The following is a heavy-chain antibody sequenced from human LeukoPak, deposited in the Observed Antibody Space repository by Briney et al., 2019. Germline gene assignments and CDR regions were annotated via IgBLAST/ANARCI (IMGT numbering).Heavy chain of an antibody. CDR2: NSPNNGKT. CDR3: ARVVRGDCHTGTCFSWFDP. J-gene: IGHJ5*02. D-gene: IGHD3-10*02. Sequence: ASVTVSCKASGYTFISYGITWLRQAPGQGPEWMGWNSPNNGKTDSAQNFQGRVSMATDTSTDTAYMELRRLRYDATAVYYCARVVRGDCHTGTCFSWFDPWGQGTLVIVSS. CDR1: GYTFISYG. V-gene: IGHV1-18*01.